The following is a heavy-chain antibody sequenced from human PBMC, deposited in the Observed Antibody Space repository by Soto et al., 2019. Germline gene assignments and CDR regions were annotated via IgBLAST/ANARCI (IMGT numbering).Heavy chain of an antibody. CDR2: IIPIFGTA. Sequence: QVQLVQSGAEVKKPGCSVKVSCKASGGTFSSYAISWVRQAPGQGLEWMGGIIPIFGTADYAQKFQGRVTITADECTTTAYMELSSLRSEDTAVYYCARNDDSSAYYYYGMDVWGRGTTVTVSS. V-gene: IGHV1-69*12. CDR1: GGTFSSYA. CDR3: ARNDDSSAYYYYGMDV. J-gene: IGHJ6*02. D-gene: IGHD3-22*01.